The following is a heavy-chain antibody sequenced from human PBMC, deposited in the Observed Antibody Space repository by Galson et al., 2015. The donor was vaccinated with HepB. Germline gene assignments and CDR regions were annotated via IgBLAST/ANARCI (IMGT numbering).Heavy chain of an antibody. CDR3: ARSVYQLPPPVRFGMDV. CDR1: RFTFSSYG. CDR2: IWYDGNNK. D-gene: IGHD2-2*01. J-gene: IGHJ6*02. V-gene: IGHV3-33*01. Sequence: SLRLSCAASRFTFSSYGMHWVRQAPGKGLEWVAFIWYDGNNKYYADSVKGRFTISRDNSKNTLYLQMNSLRVDDTAVYYCARSVYQLPPPVRFGMDVWGQGTTDTVSS.